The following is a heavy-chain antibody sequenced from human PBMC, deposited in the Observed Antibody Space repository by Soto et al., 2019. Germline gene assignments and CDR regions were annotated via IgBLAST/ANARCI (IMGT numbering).Heavy chain of an antibody. CDR3: GRSLDY. Sequence: ASVKVSCKASGGTFSSYAISWLRQAPGQGLEWMGGIIPIFGTANYAQKFQGRVTLTADESTSPAYMELNSLRSEDKAVYYCGRSLDYWGQGTLGTVPS. CDR1: GGTFSSYA. V-gene: IGHV1-69*13. J-gene: IGHJ4*02. CDR2: IIPIFGTA.